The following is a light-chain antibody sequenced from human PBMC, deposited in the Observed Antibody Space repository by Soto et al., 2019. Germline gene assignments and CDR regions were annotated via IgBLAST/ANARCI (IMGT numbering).Light chain of an antibody. CDR1: QSVSSNY. Sequence: VLTQSRYTLSVSPVERSTLSCRASQSVSSNYLAWYQQKLGQAPRLLIYDASRRATGIPDRFSGSGSGTDFTLTISRLEPGDFVVYYCQQYGRSPTFGQGTKVDIK. J-gene: IGKJ1*01. CDR3: QQYGRSPT. CDR2: DAS. V-gene: IGKV3-20*01.